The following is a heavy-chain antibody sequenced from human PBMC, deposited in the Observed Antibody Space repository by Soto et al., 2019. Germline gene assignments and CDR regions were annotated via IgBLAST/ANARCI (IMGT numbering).Heavy chain of an antibody. CDR2: IIPIFGTA. V-gene: IGHV1-69*13. D-gene: IGHD5-12*01. Sequence: SVKVYCKASGGTFSSYAISWVRQAPGQGLEWMGGIIPIFGTANYAQKFQGRVTITADESTSTAYMELSSLRSEDTAVYYCAGWLPTLGHFDYWGQGTLVTVSS. CDR1: GGTFSSYA. J-gene: IGHJ4*02. CDR3: AGWLPTLGHFDY.